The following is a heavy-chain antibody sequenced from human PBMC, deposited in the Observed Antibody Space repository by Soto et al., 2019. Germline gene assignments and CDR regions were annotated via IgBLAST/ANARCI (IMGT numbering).Heavy chain of an antibody. V-gene: IGHV3-7*01. CDR3: ARDLVATPQNDIFDI. CDR1: GFIFSRYW. CDR2: IKYDGIEK. J-gene: IGHJ3*02. Sequence: EVQLVESGGGLVQPGGSLQLSCVASGFIFSRYWMSWVRQAPGKGLEWVALIKYDGIEKYSVDSVKGRFTISRDNAKNSLYLQKNSLRDDDTALYYCARDLVATPQNDIFDIWGQGTMVTVSS. D-gene: IGHD5-12*01.